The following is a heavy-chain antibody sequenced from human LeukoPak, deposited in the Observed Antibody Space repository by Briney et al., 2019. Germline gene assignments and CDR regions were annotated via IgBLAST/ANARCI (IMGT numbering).Heavy chain of an antibody. D-gene: IGHD7-27*01. CDR2: MNPNGTYT. Sequence: GASVKVSCKASGYTFTSYDIHWVRQATGQGLEWMGWMNPNGTYTGYAQRFQGRVTFIRDTSISTAYMELSSLRSEDTAVYYCARDLGLGIPFDYWGQGTLVTVSS. V-gene: IGHV1-8*03. CDR3: ARDLGLGIPFDY. CDR1: GYTFTSYD. J-gene: IGHJ4*02.